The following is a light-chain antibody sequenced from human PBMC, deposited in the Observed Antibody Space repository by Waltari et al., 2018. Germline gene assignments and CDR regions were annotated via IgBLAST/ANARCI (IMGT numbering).Light chain of an antibody. CDR3: SSYAGGSSLM. J-gene: IGLJ3*02. Sequence: QSALTQPPSASGSPGQSITLSCLGLGTDVAGYQPVCWYQQHPGKAPNLLIYEVTKRPSGVPDRFSGSKSDNTASLAVSGLQAEDEADYYCSSYAGGSSLMFGGGTKLTVL. V-gene: IGLV2-8*01. CDR1: GTDVAGYQP. CDR2: EVT.